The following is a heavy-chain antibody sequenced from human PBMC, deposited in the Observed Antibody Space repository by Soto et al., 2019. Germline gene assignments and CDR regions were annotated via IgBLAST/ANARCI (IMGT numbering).Heavy chain of an antibody. J-gene: IGHJ6*02. V-gene: IGHV3-30-3*01. Sequence: QVQLVESGGGVVQPGRSLRLSCAASGFTFSSYAMHWVRQAPGKGLEWVAVISYDGSNKYYADSVKGRFTISRDNSKNTLYLQMNSLRAEDTAVYYCARDTQVYYYGMDVWGQGTTVTVSS. CDR2: ISYDGSNK. CDR1: GFTFSSYA. CDR3: ARDTQVYYYGMDV.